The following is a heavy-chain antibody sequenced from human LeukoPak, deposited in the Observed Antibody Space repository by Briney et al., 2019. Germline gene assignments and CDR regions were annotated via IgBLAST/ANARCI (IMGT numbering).Heavy chain of an antibody. CDR1: GGSISSSSYY. V-gene: IGHV4-39*01. CDR3: ASSIAARPDY. Sequence: SETLSLTCPVSGGSISSSSYYWGWIRQPPGKGLEWIGSIYYSGSTYYNPSLKSRVTISVDTSKNQFSLKLSSVTAADTAVYYCASSIAARPDYWGQGTLVTVSS. CDR2: IYYSGST. D-gene: IGHD6-6*01. J-gene: IGHJ4*02.